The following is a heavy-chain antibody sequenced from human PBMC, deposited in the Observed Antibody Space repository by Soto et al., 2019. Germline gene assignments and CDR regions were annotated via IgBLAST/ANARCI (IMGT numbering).Heavy chain of an antibody. J-gene: IGHJ4*02. CDR3: AREYYYEISGYYSLDY. V-gene: IGHV1-69*13. Sequence: SVKVSCKASGGTFSSYAISWVRQAPGQGLEWMGGIIPIFGTANYAQKFQGRVTITADESTSTAYMELSSLRSEDTAVYYCAREYYYEISGYYSLDYWGQGTLVTVSS. CDR1: GGTFSSYA. CDR2: IIPIFGTA. D-gene: IGHD3-22*01.